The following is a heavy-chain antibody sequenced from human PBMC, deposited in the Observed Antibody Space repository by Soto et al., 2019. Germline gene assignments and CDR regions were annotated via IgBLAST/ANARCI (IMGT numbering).Heavy chain of an antibody. CDR3: ARPSIDFWSGYYDAFDI. CDR2: IYYSGST. V-gene: IGHV4-39*01. Sequence: PSETLSLTCTVSGGSISSSSYYWGWIRQPPGKGLEWIGSIYYSGSTYYNPSLKSRVTISVDTSKNQFSLKLSSVTAADTAVYYCARPSIDFWSGYYDAFDIWGQGTMVTVSS. J-gene: IGHJ3*02. D-gene: IGHD3-3*01. CDR1: GGSISSSSYY.